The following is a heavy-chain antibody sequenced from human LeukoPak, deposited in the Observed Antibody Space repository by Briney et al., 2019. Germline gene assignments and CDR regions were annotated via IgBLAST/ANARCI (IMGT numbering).Heavy chain of an antibody. Sequence: GASVKVSCKASGGTFSSYAISWVRQAPGQGLEWMGRIIPILGIANYAQKFQGRVTITADKSTSTAYMELSSLRSEDTAVYYCARQTAKNVDTARFDYWGQGTLVTVSS. CDR2: IIPILGIA. CDR1: GGTFSSYA. J-gene: IGHJ4*02. D-gene: IGHD5-18*01. CDR3: ARQTAKNVDTARFDY. V-gene: IGHV1-69*04.